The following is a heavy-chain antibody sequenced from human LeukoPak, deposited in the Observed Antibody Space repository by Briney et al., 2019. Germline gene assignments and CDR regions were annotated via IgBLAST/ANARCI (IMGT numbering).Heavy chain of an antibody. Sequence: ASVKVSCKASGNTFTGYYMHWVRQDLRQGLQWMGWINPNSGDTEYAQKFQGRVTMTRDTSISTVYMELSSLRSDDTAVYYCARADSVPAGDYHYWYMDVWGKGTTVTVSS. J-gene: IGHJ6*03. CDR2: INPNSGDT. V-gene: IGHV1-2*02. D-gene: IGHD2-2*01. CDR3: ARADSVPAGDYHYWYMDV. CDR1: GNTFTGYY.